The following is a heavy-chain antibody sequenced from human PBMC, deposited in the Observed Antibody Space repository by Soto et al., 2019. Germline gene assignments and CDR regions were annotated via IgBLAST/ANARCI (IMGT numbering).Heavy chain of an antibody. D-gene: IGHD2-2*01. CDR2: INRDGSVT. CDR1: GLTYSTAR. CDR3: ARADIVVGAYMRI. Sequence: GGSLRLSCEVSGLTYSTARMHSVRQAPGKGLVWVSSINRDGSVTNYADSVKGRFTISRASAEKTLYLQINSLRADDTGVYYCARADIVVGAYMRIWGQGTTVTVSS. J-gene: IGHJ6*02. V-gene: IGHV3-74*01.